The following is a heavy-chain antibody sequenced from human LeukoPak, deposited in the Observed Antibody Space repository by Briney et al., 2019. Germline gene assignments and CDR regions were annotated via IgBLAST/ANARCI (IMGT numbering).Heavy chain of an antibody. D-gene: IGHD6-6*01. Sequence: GGSLRLSCAASGFTFSSYAMSWVRQAPGKGLEWASAISGSGGSTYYADSVKGRFTISRDNSKNTLYLQMNSLRAEDTAVYYCAKTERFLSQIAALDYRGQGTLVTVSS. V-gene: IGHV3-23*01. CDR1: GFTFSSYA. J-gene: IGHJ4*02. CDR2: ISGSGGST. CDR3: AKTERFLSQIAALDY.